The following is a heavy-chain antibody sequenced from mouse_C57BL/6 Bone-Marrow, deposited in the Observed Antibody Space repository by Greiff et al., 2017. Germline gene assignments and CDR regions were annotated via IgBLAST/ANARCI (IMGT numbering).Heavy chain of an antibody. Sequence: DVKLVESGGGLVKPGGSLKLSCAASGFTFSSYTMSWVRQTPEKRLEWVATISGGGGNTYYPDSVKGRFTISRDNAKSTLYLQMSSLRSEDTALYYCARHRLYYYGTYWYFDVWGTGTTVTVSS. CDR1: GFTFSSYT. CDR2: ISGGGGNT. CDR3: ARHRLYYYGTYWYFDV. V-gene: IGHV5-9*01. J-gene: IGHJ1*03. D-gene: IGHD1-1*01.